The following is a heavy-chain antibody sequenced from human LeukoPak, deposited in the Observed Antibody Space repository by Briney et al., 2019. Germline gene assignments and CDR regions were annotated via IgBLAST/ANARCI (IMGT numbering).Heavy chain of an antibody. CDR3: ARDRSPYCTNGVCYLDYFDS. J-gene: IGHJ4*02. Sequence: GGSLRLSCAASGFTFDDYGMIWVRQAPGKGLEWVSGINWNGGSTVYADSVKGRFTISRDNAKNSLYLQMNSLRAEDTALYYCARDRSPYCTNGVCYLDYFDSWGQRTLVTVSS. D-gene: IGHD2-8*01. V-gene: IGHV3-20*04. CDR1: GFTFDDYG. CDR2: INWNGGST.